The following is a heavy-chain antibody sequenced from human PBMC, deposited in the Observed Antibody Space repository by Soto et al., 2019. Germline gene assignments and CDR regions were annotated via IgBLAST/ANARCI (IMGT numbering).Heavy chain of an antibody. D-gene: IGHD1-1*01. CDR2: IYYSGST. V-gene: IGHV4-59*01. Sequence: KQSQTLSLTCTVSGGSISSYYWSWIRQPPGKGLEWIGYIYYSGSTNYNPSLKSRVTISVDTSKNQFSLKLSSVTAADTAVYYCARDRRLHWNDAFDIWGQGTMVTVSS. J-gene: IGHJ3*02. CDR3: ARDRRLHWNDAFDI. CDR1: GGSISSYY.